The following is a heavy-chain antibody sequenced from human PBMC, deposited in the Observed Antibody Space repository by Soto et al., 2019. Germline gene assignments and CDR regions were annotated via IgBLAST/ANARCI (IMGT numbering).Heavy chain of an antibody. V-gene: IGHV3-23*01. CDR2: ISGSGGST. D-gene: IGHD1-7*01. Sequence: EVQLLESGGGLVQPGGYLRLSCAASGFIFGNSAMNWVRQAPGKGLEWVSAISGSGGSTYYADSVKGRFTISRDNSKNTLYLQMNSLRAEDTAVYYCARYNWNYYFDYWGQGTLVTVSS. J-gene: IGHJ4*02. CDR3: ARYNWNYYFDY. CDR1: GFIFGNSA.